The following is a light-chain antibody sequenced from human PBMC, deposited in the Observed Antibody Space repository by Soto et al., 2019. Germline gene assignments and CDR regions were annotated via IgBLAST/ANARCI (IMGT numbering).Light chain of an antibody. J-gene: IGKJ1*01. CDR1: QSVRSTS. Sequence: EIVLTQSPGTLSLSPGERATLSCRASQSVRSTSLAWYQQKPGQAPRLLIYDASTRATGIPDRFSGSGSGTDFTLTIRRLEPEDFAVYYCQQYDSSLWTFGQGTKVDIK. CDR3: QQYDSSLWT. CDR2: DAS. V-gene: IGKV3-20*01.